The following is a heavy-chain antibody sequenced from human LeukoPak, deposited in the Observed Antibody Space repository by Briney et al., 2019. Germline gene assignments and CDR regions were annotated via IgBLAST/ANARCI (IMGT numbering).Heavy chain of an antibody. CDR1: GFTFSIYG. J-gene: IGHJ4*02. Sequence: GGSLRLSCAASGFTFSIYGTSWVRQAPGQGLEWVSGISWNSGYIGYEDSVKGRFTISRDNAKNSLYLQMNSLRAEDTALYYCAKGSYGSGSYVDYWGQGTLITVSS. CDR3: AKGSYGSGSYVDY. CDR2: ISWNSGYI. D-gene: IGHD3-10*01. V-gene: IGHV3-9*01.